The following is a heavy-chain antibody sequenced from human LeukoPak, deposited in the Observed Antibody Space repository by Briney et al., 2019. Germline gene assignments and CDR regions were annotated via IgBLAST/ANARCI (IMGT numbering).Heavy chain of an antibody. Sequence: GESLEISCKGSGYRFTSYWIGWVRQMPGKGLEWMGIIYPGDSDTRYSPSFQGQVTISADKSISTAYLQWSSLKASDTAMYYCARTPLRFGTYYFDYWGQGTLVTVSS. CDR3: ARTPLRFGTYYFDY. D-gene: IGHD3-10*01. CDR2: IYPGDSDT. V-gene: IGHV5-51*01. CDR1: GYRFTSYW. J-gene: IGHJ4*02.